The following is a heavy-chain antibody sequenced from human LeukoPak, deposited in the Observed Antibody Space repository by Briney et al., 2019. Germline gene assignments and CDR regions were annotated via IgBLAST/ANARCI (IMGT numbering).Heavy chain of an antibody. V-gene: IGHV4-38-2*02. CDR1: GYPINSGYC. D-gene: IGHD5-12*01. Sequence: SETLSLTCSVSGYPINSGYCWGWFRQSPGKGLEWIGSIYSTGTTYDKRSLKRRVSISVDPSKNQFSLKLRSVTAADTAVYYCASRATVANIYFDSWGQGNLVTVSS. CDR2: IYSTGTT. CDR3: ASRATVANIYFDS. J-gene: IGHJ4*02.